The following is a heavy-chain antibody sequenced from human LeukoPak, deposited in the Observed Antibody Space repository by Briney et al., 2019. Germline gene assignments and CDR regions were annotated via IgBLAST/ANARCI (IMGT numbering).Heavy chain of an antibody. CDR1: GGSISSYY. V-gene: IGHV4-59*12. Sequence: SETLSLTCTVSGGSISSYYWSWIRQPPGKGLEWIGYIYYSGSTNYNPSLKSRVTISVDTSKNQFSLKLSSVTAADTAVYYCARGPPYIVVVTAIGFFDYWGQGTLVTVSS. CDR2: IYYSGST. CDR3: ARGPPYIVVVTAIGFFDY. J-gene: IGHJ4*02. D-gene: IGHD2-21*02.